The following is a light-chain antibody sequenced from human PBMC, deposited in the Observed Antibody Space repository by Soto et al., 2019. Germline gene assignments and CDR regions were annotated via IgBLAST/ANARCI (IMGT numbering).Light chain of an antibody. CDR3: QHYGGPFT. Sequence: EIVLTQSPGTPSLSPGESATLSCRASQSISSSYLAWYHQKPGQAPRLLISAAYSRASGLPGSFSGSGSGTDFTLNIRSLEPEDFEVYYCQHYGGPFTFGPGSKVDI. CDR2: AAY. J-gene: IGKJ3*01. V-gene: IGKV3-20*01. CDR1: QSISSSY.